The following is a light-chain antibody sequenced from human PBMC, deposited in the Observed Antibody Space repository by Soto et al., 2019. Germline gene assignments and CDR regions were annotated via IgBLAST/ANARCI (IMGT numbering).Light chain of an antibody. CDR1: SSNIGNNY. V-gene: IGLV1-51*02. J-gene: IGLJ3*02. CDR2: ENH. CDR3: GTWDSSLSSWV. Sequence: QSVLPQPPSVSAAPGQKVTISCSGSSSNIGNNYVSWYQQLPGTAPKLLIYENHKRPSGIPDRFSGSKSGTSATLGITGLQTGDEADYYCGTWDSSLSSWVFGGWTKLTVL.